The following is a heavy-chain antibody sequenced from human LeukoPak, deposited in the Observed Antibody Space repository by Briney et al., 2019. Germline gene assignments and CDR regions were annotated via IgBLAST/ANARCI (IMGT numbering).Heavy chain of an antibody. CDR1: GFTFSSYG. Sequence: SGGSLRLSCAASGFTFSSYGMHWVRQAPGKGLEWVAVTWYDGSNKYYADSVKGRFTISRDNSKNTLYLQMNSLRAEDTAVYYCAKDRGEWLVLYYFDYWGQGTLVTVSS. J-gene: IGHJ4*02. CDR3: AKDRGEWLVLYYFDY. D-gene: IGHD6-19*01. V-gene: IGHV3-33*06. CDR2: TWYDGSNK.